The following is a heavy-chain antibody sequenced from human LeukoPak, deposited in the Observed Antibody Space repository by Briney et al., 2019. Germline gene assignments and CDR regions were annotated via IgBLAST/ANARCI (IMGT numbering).Heavy chain of an antibody. Sequence: GGSLRLSCAASGFTFSSYAMSWVRQAPGKGLEWVSAISGSGGSTYYADSVKGRFTISRDNSKNTLYLQINCLRAEDTAVYYCAKLVFGDSSGFVGYWGQGTLVTVSS. CDR1: GFTFSSYA. V-gene: IGHV3-23*01. CDR3: AKLVFGDSSGFVGY. J-gene: IGHJ4*02. D-gene: IGHD3-22*01. CDR2: ISGSGGST.